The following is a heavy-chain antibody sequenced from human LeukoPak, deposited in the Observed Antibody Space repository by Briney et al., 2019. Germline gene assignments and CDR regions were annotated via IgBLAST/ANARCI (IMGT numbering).Heavy chain of an antibody. D-gene: IGHD5-12*01. CDR3: AKDRYSGYVYFDY. Sequence: GGSLRLSCAASGFTFSSYAMSWVHQAPGKGLEWVSAISGSGGSTYYADSVKGRFTISRDNSKNTLYLQMNSLRAEDTAVYYCAKDRYSGYVYFDYWGQGTLVTVSS. CDR2: ISGSGGST. J-gene: IGHJ4*02. V-gene: IGHV3-23*01. CDR1: GFTFSSYA.